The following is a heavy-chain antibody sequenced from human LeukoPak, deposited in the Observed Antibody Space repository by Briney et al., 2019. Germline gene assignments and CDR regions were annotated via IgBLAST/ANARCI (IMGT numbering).Heavy chain of an antibody. CDR1: GGSISSSSYY. D-gene: IGHD3-10*01. Sequence: PSETLSLTCTVSGGSISSSSYYWGWIRQPPGKWLEWIGSIYYSGSTYYNPSLKSRVTISVDTSKNQFSLKLSSVTAADTAVYYCARHGAEGEYYYYYYMDVWGKGTTVTVSS. CDR3: ARHGAEGEYYYYYYMDV. V-gene: IGHV4-39*01. J-gene: IGHJ6*03. CDR2: IYYSGST.